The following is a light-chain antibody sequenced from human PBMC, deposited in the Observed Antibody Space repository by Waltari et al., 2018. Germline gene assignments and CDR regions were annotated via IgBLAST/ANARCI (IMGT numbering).Light chain of an antibody. V-gene: IGKV3-20*01. CDR1: QSVDRS. CDR3: QMYVSLPGT. J-gene: IGKJ4*02. Sequence: EIVVTQSRGTLSLSPGERATLSCRASQSVDRSFAWYQQKPGQAPRLLIYYASSRATCIPDRFSGSGSGTAFSLTISSLEPEDFAVYYCQMYVSLPGTFGRGTKVEIK. CDR2: YAS.